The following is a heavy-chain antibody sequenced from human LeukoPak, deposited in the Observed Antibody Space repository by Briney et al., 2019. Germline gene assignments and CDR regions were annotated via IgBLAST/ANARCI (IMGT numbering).Heavy chain of an antibody. D-gene: IGHD2-2*01. CDR2: IKRDGSEK. V-gene: IGHV3-7*01. CDR3: ARGGGYCSSTSCYAGDY. CDR1: GFTLSTYW. Sequence: PGGSLRLSCAASGFTLSTYWMSWVRQAPGKGLEWVANIKRDGSEKYYVDSVKGRFTISRDNAKNSLYLQMNSLRAEDTAVYYCARGGGYCSSTSCYAGDYWGQGTLVTVSS. J-gene: IGHJ4*02.